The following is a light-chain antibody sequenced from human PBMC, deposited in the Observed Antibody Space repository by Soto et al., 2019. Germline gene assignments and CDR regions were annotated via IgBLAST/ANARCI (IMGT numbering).Light chain of an antibody. CDR1: QSISSW. CDR2: DAS. V-gene: IGKV1-5*01. CDR3: QQYNSYPFT. J-gene: IGKJ3*01. Sequence: DIQMTQSPSTLSASVGDRVTITCRASQSISSWLAWYQQKPGKAPKLLIYDASSLESGVPSRFSGSVSGTEFTLTISSLQPDDFATYYCQQYNSYPFTFVPGTKVDIK.